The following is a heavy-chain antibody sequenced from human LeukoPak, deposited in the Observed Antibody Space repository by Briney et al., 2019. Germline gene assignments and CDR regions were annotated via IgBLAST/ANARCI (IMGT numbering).Heavy chain of an antibody. CDR1: GFTFSSYA. Sequence: PGGSLRLSCAASGFTFSSYAMSWVRQAPGKGLEWVSAISGSGGSTYYADSVKGRFAISRDNSKNTLYLQMNSLRAEDTAVYYCAKGKHQLPYPGGWFDPWGQGTLVTVSS. J-gene: IGHJ5*02. V-gene: IGHV3-23*01. D-gene: IGHD2-2*02. CDR2: ISGSGGST. CDR3: AKGKHQLPYPGGWFDP.